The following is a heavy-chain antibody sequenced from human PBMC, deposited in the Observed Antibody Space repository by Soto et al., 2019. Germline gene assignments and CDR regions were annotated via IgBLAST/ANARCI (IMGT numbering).Heavy chain of an antibody. D-gene: IGHD1-26*01. V-gene: IGHV4-31*03. J-gene: IGHJ6*02. CDR3: ARGRWEPHYSYGMDV. CDR2: IYYSGST. CDR1: GGSIGSGGYY. Sequence: QVQLQESGPGLVKPSQTLSLTCTVSGGSIGSGGYYWSWIRQHPGKGLELIGYIYYSGSTYYNPSLKSRVTISVDTSKNQFSLKLSSVTAADTAVYYCARGRWEPHYSYGMDVWGQGTTVTVSS.